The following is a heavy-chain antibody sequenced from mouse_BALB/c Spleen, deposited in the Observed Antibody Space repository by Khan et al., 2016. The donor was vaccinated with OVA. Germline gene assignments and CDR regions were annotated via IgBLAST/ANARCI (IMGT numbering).Heavy chain of an antibody. CDR2: INPTYGYT. CDR1: GYTFTSYW. Sequence: QVQLKQSGAELAKPGASVKMSCKASGYTFTSYWMHWIKQRPGQGLEWIGYINPTYGYTDYNQKFKDKATLTADKSSSTAYMQLSSLTSDDSAVYYCARDRIDYWGQGTALTVSS. V-gene: IGHV1-7*01. CDR3: ARDRIDY. J-gene: IGHJ2*01.